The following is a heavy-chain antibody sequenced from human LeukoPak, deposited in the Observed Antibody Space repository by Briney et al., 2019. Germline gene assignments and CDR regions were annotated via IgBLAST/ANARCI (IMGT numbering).Heavy chain of an antibody. Sequence: PSETLSLTCTVSGGSISSYYWSWIRQPPGKGLEGIGYIYYSGSTNYNPSLKSRVTISVDTSKNQFSLKLISVTAADAAVYYCARAGSYGFATFDYWGQGTLVTVSS. V-gene: IGHV4-59*01. D-gene: IGHD5-18*01. J-gene: IGHJ4*02. CDR2: IYYSGST. CDR1: GGSISSYY. CDR3: ARAGSYGFATFDY.